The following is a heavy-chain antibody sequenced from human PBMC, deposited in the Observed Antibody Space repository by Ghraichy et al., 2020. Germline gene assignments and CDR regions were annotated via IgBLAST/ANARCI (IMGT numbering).Heavy chain of an antibody. CDR1: GGSISSYY. V-gene: IGHV4-59*01. Sequence: SQTLSLTCTVSGGSISSYYWSWIRQPPGKGLEWIGYIYYSGSTNYNPSLKSRVTISVDTSKNQFSLKLSSVTAADTAVYYCARDRGGSYPFDYWGQGTLVTVSS. CDR2: IYYSGST. J-gene: IGHJ4*02. CDR3: ARDRGGSYPFDY. D-gene: IGHD1-26*01.